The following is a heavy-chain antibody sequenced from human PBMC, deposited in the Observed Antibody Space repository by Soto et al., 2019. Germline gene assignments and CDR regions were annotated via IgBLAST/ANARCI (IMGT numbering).Heavy chain of an antibody. CDR1: SGSISSGDYY. V-gene: IGHV4-30-4*01. CDR3: ASNSYGYTFYDC. D-gene: IGHD5-18*01. J-gene: IGHJ4*02. CDR2: IYYSGST. Sequence: QVQLQESGRGLVKTSQTLSLTCTVSSGSISSGDYYWSWIRQPPGKGLEWIGYIYYSGSTYYNPSLKSRVTISVDTSNNQFPLKLSSVTAADTAVYYCASNSYGYTFYDCWDQGTLVTVSS.